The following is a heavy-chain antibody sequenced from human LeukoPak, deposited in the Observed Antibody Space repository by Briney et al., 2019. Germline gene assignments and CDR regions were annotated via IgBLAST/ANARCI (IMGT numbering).Heavy chain of an antibody. Sequence: GVSLRLSCAASGFTFSSYAMSWVRQAPGRGLEWASTISGSGDSTYYADSVKGRFTISRDNSKDTLYLQMNSLRPEDTAVYYCPKGCASTSCYTSEYWGQGTLVTVSS. V-gene: IGHV3-23*01. CDR1: GFTFSSYA. D-gene: IGHD2-2*02. CDR3: PKGCASTSCYTSEY. CDR2: ISGSGDST. J-gene: IGHJ4*02.